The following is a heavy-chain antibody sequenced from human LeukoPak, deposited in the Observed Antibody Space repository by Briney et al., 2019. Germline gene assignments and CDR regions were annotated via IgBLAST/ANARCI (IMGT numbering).Heavy chain of an antibody. J-gene: IGHJ4*02. V-gene: IGHV4-39*01. CDR3: ARQYNSGWPYFDY. CDR2: IYYSGST. CDR1: GGSISSSSHY. D-gene: IGHD6-19*01. Sequence: SETLSLTCTVSGGSISSSSHYWGWIRQSPGKGLEWIANIYYSGSTYHNPSLKSRVTISVDTSKNQFSLKLSTVTAADTAVYYCARQYNSGWPYFDYWGQGTLVTVSS.